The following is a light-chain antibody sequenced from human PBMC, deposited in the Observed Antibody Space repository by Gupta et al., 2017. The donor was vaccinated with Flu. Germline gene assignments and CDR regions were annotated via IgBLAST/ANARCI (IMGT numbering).Light chain of an antibody. Sequence: PSSLAASVGDRITSTCRASQNIINFLNWYQQKPGKAPQVLMYAASTLYYGVPSRFSGSGSGTNFTLTISRLQPEDFATYFCQQSYIIPRTFGQGTKLEI. V-gene: IGKV1-39*01. J-gene: IGKJ2*01. CDR1: QNIINF. CDR2: AAS. CDR3: QQSYIIPRT.